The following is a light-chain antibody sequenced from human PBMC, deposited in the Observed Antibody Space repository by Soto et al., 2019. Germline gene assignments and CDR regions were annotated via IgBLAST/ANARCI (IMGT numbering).Light chain of an antibody. CDR3: SSYTSSSDWV. V-gene: IGLV2-14*01. CDR2: EVS. J-gene: IGLJ3*02. CDR1: SSDVGGYNY. Sequence: QSALTQPASVSGSPGQSITISCTGTSSDVGGYNYVSWYQQHPGKAPKLMIYEVSNRPSGVCNRFSGSKSGNTASLTISGLQAEDEADYYCSSYTSSSDWVFGGGTKLTVL.